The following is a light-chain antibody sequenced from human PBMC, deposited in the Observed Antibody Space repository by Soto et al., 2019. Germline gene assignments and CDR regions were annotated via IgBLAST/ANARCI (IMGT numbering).Light chain of an antibody. CDR2: KVS. CDR1: QGLVYGDGTTF. Sequence: DVVMTQSPLSLPVTLGQPAAISCRSSQGLVYGDGTTFLSWFHQRPGQSPRRLIYKVSNRDSGVPDRFSGSGSVTDFTLKISRVEAEDVGVYYCMQGTHWPPYTFGQGTKLEIK. V-gene: IGKV2-30*01. CDR3: MQGTHWPPYT. J-gene: IGKJ2*01.